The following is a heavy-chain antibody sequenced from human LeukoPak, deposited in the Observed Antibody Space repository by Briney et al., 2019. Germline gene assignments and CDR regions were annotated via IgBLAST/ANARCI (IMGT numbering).Heavy chain of an antibody. CDR2: INAGKGNT. CDR1: GYTFTNNA. V-gene: IGHV1-3*01. Sequence: ASVKVSCKASGYTFTNNAIHWVRQAPGQRLEWMGWINAGKGNTKYSQKFQGRVTITRDTSASAAYMELSSLRSEDTAVYYCAREGSSGWYWFDPWGQGTLVTASS. D-gene: IGHD6-19*01. CDR3: AREGSSGWYWFDP. J-gene: IGHJ5*02.